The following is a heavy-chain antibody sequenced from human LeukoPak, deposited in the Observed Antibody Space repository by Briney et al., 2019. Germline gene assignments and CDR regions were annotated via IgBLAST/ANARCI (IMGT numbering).Heavy chain of an antibody. CDR3: AKITIAIQIAVAADDY. CDR2: ISGSGGST. J-gene: IGHJ4*02. V-gene: IGHV3-23*01. CDR1: GFTLRSYA. D-gene: IGHD6-19*01. Sequence: PGGSLRLSCADSGFTLRSYAMSWVRQAPGKGRERVSAISGSGGSTYYADSARGPCTTSRDNPTNTLHPQMNSLIAEDAAVIYRAKITIAIQIAVAADDYWGQGTLVTVSS.